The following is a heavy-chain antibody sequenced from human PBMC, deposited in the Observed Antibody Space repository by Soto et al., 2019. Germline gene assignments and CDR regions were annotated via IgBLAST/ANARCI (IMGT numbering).Heavy chain of an antibody. Sequence: QVQLQESGPGLVKPSQTLSLTCTVSGGSISSGGYYWSWIRQHPGKGLEWIGYIYYSGSTYYNPSLKSRVTISVDTSKNQFSLKLSSVTAADTAVYYCARDVDCSGGSCLNGWFDPWGQGTLVTVSS. CDR1: GGSISSGGYY. CDR3: ARDVDCSGGSCLNGWFDP. CDR2: IYYSGST. J-gene: IGHJ5*02. V-gene: IGHV4-31*03. D-gene: IGHD2-15*01.